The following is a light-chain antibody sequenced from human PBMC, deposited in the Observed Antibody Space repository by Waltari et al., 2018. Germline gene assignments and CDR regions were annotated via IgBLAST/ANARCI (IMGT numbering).Light chain of an antibody. CDR2: EAS. V-gene: IGKV1-17*01. CDR1: QGIGND. J-gene: IGKJ1*01. Sequence: DIQMTQSPSSLSASVGDRVIITCRASQGIGNDLGWYQQKRGKVPKRLIYEASTLQSGVPSRFSGSGSGTEFTLTISSLQPEDFATFYCLQYNTYPWTFGQGTKVEVK. CDR3: LQYNTYPWT.